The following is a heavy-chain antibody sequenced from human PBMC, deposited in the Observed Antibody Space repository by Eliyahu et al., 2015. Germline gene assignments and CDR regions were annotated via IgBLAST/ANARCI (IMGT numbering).Heavy chain of an antibody. CDR3: ARSMSTSTWYSPFQH. CDR1: GSSINSYY. CDR2: VYYTGST. V-gene: IGHV4-59*01. Sequence: VQLQESGPGLVKPSETLSXTCDVSGSSINSYYWSWVRQTPGKGLEWIGNVYYTGSTNYSPPLMSRVTISVDRPKNQFSLHLRSVTAADTAVYFCARSMSTSTWYSPFQHWGQGTLVTVSS. D-gene: IGHD5/OR15-5a*01. J-gene: IGHJ4*02.